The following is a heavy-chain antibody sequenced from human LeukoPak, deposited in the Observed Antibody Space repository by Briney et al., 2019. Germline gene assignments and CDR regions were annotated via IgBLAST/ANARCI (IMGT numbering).Heavy chain of an antibody. CDR3: ARHEGYFALYFDY. CDR2: IYTSGST. J-gene: IGHJ4*02. D-gene: IGHD5-18*01. CDR1: GGSISSYY. V-gene: IGHV4-4*09. Sequence: SETLSLTCTVSGGSISSYYWSWIRQPPGKGLEWIGYIYTSGSTNYNPSLKSRVTISVDTSKNQFSLKLSSVTAADTAVYYCARHEGYFALYFDYWGQGTLVTVSS.